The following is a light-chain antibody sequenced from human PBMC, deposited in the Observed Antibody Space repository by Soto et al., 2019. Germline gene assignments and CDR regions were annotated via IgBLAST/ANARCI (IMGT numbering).Light chain of an antibody. CDR2: GTS. CDR1: QTISSNK. CDR3: QQYGSWT. V-gene: IGKV3-20*01. Sequence: ELVLTQSPGTLSVSPGERATLSCRASQTISSNKLAWYQQTPGQAPSLLIYGTSSRATGIPDRFSGSGSGTDFSCTISRLEHEDCAIYYCQQYGSWTFGQGTKVDI. J-gene: IGKJ1*01.